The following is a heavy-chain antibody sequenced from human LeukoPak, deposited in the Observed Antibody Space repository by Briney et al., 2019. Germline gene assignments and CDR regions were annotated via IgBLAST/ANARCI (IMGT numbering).Heavy chain of an antibody. CDR1: GFTFSSYA. CDR2: MSHDGSNK. D-gene: IGHD4-17*01. Sequence: PGRSLRLSCAASGFTFSSYAMHWVRQAPGKGLEWVAVMSHDGSNKYYADSVKGRFTISRDNSKNTLYLQMDSLRVEDTAVYYCARGDYGAYGYFQHWGQGTLVTVSS. J-gene: IGHJ1*01. CDR3: ARGDYGAYGYFQH. V-gene: IGHV3-30-3*01.